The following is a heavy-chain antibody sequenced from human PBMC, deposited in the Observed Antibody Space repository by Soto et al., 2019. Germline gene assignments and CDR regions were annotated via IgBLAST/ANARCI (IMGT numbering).Heavy chain of an antibody. J-gene: IGHJ5*02. CDR3: ARAFLIWSRGRGKRWFDP. CDR1: GGSISSGDYY. Sequence: PSETLSLTCTVSGGSISSGDYYWSWIRQPPGKGLEWIGYIYYSGSTYYNPSLKSRVTISVDTSKNQFSLKLSSVTAADTAVYYCARAFLIWSRGRGKRWFDPWGQGTLVTVSS. V-gene: IGHV4-30-4*01. CDR2: IYYSGST. D-gene: IGHD1-26*01.